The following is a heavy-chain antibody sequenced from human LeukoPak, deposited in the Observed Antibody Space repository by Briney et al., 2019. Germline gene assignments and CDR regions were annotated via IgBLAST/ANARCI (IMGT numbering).Heavy chain of an antibody. J-gene: IGHJ4*02. Sequence: GGSLRLSCAASGFSFNNYAMNWVRQAPGKGLEWVSVIYSGGSTYYADSVKGRFTISRDNSKNTLYLQMNSLRAEDTAVYYCARDAAYDYWGQGTLVSVSS. CDR2: IYSGGST. V-gene: IGHV3-66*01. CDR3: ARDAAYDY. D-gene: IGHD6-25*01. CDR1: GFSFNNYA.